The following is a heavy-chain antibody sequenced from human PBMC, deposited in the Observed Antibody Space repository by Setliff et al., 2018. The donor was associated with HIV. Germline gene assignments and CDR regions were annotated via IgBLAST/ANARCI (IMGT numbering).Heavy chain of an antibody. CDR2: IFHSGST. V-gene: IGHV4-59*08. CDR3: ARVETTVRGATYAMDV. J-gene: IGHJ6*02. Sequence: SETLSLTCTVSGDSISSHSWSWIRQPPGKGLEWIGNIFHSGSTNYNPSLKSRVTISVDTSKNQFSLKLSSVTAADTAVYYCARVETTVRGATYAMDVWGQGTTVTVSS. D-gene: IGHD3-10*01. CDR1: GDSISSHS.